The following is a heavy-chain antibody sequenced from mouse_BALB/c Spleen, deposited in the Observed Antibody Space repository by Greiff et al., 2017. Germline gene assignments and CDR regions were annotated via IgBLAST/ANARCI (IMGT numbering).Heavy chain of an antibody. CDR3: ARALLLDAMDY. J-gene: IGHJ4*01. V-gene: IGHV14-3*02. CDR1: GFNIKDTY. Sequence: EVKLMESGAELVKPGASVKLSCTASGFNIKDTYMHWVKQRPEQGLEWIGRIDPANGNTKYDPKFQGKATITADTSSNTAYLQLSSLTSEDTAVYYCARALLLDAMDYWGQGTSVTVSS. D-gene: IGHD1-1*01. CDR2: IDPANGNT.